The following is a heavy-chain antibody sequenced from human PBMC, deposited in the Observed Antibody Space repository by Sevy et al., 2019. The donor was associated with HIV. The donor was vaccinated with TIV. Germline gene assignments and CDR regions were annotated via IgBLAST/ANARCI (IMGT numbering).Heavy chain of an antibody. CDR3: AGQVGDTVKAIFDH. D-gene: IGHD1-26*01. Sequence: GGSLRLSCAASGFAFRGSAIHWVRQASGKGLEWIGRIRSKGNSFATDYVPSVKGRFTISRDDSKKTAYLQMSSLKIDDTAVYYCAGQVGDTVKAIFDHWGQGTLVTVSS. CDR2: IRSKGNSFAT. J-gene: IGHJ4*02. V-gene: IGHV3-73*01. CDR1: GFAFRGSA.